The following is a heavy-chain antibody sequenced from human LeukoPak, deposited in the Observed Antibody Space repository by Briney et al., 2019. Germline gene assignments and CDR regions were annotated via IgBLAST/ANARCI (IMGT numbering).Heavy chain of an antibody. CDR2: IIPIFGTA. Sequence: SVKVSCKASGGTFSSYAISWVRQAPGQGLEWMGGIIPIFGTANYAQKFQGRVTITADESTSTAYMELSSLRSEDTAVYYCARISVLLPLLYGMDVWGQGTTVTVSS. CDR1: GGTFSSYA. J-gene: IGHJ6*02. D-gene: IGHD5/OR15-5a*01. V-gene: IGHV1-69*13. CDR3: ARISVLLPLLYGMDV.